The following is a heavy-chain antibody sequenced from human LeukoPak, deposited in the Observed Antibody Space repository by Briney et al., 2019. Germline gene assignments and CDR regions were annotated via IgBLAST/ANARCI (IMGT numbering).Heavy chain of an antibody. CDR2: IYYSGST. J-gene: IGHJ1*01. D-gene: IGHD3-3*02. Sequence: NPSETLSLTCTVSGGSISGSSYYWGWIRQPPGKGLEWIGSIYYSGSTYYNPSLKSRVTISVDTSKNQFSLKLNSVTAADTAVYYCCISRGKYFRHWGQGTLVTVSS. V-gene: IGHV4-39*03. CDR1: GGSISGSSYY. CDR3: CISRGKYFRH.